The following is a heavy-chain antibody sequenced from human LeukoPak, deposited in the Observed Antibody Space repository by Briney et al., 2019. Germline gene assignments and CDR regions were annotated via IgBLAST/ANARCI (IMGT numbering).Heavy chain of an antibody. D-gene: IGHD5-18*01. CDR1: GFTFSSYA. V-gene: IGHV3-23*01. Sequence: GGSLRLSCAASGFTFSSYAMSWVRQAPGKGLEWVSAISGSGGSTYYADSVKGRFTISRDNSKNTLYLQMNSLRAEGTAVYYCAKDSGKVDTAMVSYWGQGTLVTVSS. CDR3: AKDSGKVDTAMVSY. CDR2: ISGSGGST. J-gene: IGHJ4*02.